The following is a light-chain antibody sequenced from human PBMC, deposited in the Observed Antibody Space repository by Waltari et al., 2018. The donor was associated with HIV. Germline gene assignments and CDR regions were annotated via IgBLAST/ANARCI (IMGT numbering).Light chain of an antibody. Sequence: SYELTQAPSVSVSPGQTAKINCSGDALSKHYVYWYQQKPGQAPLIMIFKNREGPSEIPARFSASSSGSTSILTISGVQAEDEADYYCQSGHNSDSIFGGGTKLTVL. CDR2: KNR. V-gene: IGLV3-25*03. J-gene: IGLJ2*01. CDR1: ALSKHY. CDR3: QSGHNSDSI.